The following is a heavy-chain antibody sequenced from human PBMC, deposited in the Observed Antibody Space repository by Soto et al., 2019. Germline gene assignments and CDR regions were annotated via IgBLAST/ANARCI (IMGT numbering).Heavy chain of an antibody. Sequence: QVQLVQSGAEVKKPGSSVKVSCTASGGTFNFYSISWVRQAPGQGLEWVGRVIPMVGMSEYAQKFQGTVTIPADKPTSTAYMNLRSLRAEDTAVYYCATTYGSGSAHFDYWGQGTLVTVSS. V-gene: IGHV1-69*02. CDR3: ATTYGSGSAHFDY. CDR2: VIPMVGMS. D-gene: IGHD3-10*01. CDR1: GGTFNFYS. J-gene: IGHJ4*02.